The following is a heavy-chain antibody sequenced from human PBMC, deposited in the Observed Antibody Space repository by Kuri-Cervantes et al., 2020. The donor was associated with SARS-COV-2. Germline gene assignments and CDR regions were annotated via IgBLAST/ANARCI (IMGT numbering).Heavy chain of an antibody. Sequence: GGSLRLSCAASGFTFSSYWMSWVRQAPGKGLEWVANIKQDGSEKYYVDSVKGRFTISRDNAKNSLYLQMNSLRAEDTAVYYCASLLIRSRETPYWYFDLWGRGTLVTVSS. D-gene: IGHD5-24*01. CDR1: GFTFSSYW. CDR3: ASLLIRSRETPYWYFDL. CDR2: IKQDGSEK. J-gene: IGHJ2*01. V-gene: IGHV3-7*01.